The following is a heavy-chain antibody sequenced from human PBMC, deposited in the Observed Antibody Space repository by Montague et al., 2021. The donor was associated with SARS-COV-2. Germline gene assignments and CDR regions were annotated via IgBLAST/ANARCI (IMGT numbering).Heavy chain of an antibody. J-gene: IGHJ4*02. CDR3: ARGAPGY. V-gene: IGHV4-34*01. D-gene: IGHD1-1*01. CDR1: GGFFSDYH. Sequence: SETLSLTCAVYGGFFSDYHWTWIRQSPGGGLEWIGQVNYGGGTKYNPSLRSRVTISIDTSKNQFSLKLTSVTAADTAVYYCARGAPGYRGQGTLVTVSS. CDR2: VNYGGGT.